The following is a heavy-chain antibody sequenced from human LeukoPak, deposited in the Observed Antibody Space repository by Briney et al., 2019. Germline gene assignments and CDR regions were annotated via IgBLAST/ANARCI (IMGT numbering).Heavy chain of an antibody. CDR3: ARDLSGAWDF. V-gene: IGHV3-74*01. CDR1: GFSFSRYW. Sequence: GGSLRLSCAESGFSFSRYWMHWVRQVPGKGLVWVSRINEDGSITNYADSVKGRFTISRDNAKRTLYLQMHSLRAEDTAMYYCARDLSGAWDFWGQGTLVTVSS. D-gene: IGHD1-26*01. CDR2: INEDGSIT. J-gene: IGHJ4*02.